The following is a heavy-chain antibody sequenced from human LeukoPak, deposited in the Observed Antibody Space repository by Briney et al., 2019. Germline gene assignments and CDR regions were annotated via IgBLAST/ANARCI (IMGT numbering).Heavy chain of an antibody. Sequence: SETLSLTCTVSGGSISSYYWSWIRQPPGKGLEWIGYIYYSGSTNYNPSLKSRVTISVDTSKNQFSLKLSSVTAADTAVYYCARAPVLRYFDWLLGGMDVWGQGTTVTVSS. D-gene: IGHD3-9*01. J-gene: IGHJ6*02. CDR1: GGSISSYY. V-gene: IGHV4-59*01. CDR2: IYYSGST. CDR3: ARAPVLRYFDWLLGGMDV.